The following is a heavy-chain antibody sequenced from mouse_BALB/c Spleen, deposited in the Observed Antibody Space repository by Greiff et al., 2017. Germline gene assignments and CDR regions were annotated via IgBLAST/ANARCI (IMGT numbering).Heavy chain of an antibody. CDR1: GFSLTSYG. D-gene: IGHD2-10*02. CDR2: IWSGGST. J-gene: IGHJ2*01. CDR3: ARKGYGNYVGFDY. Sequence: VQLVESGPGLVQPSQSLSITCTVSGFSLTSYGVHWVRQSPGKGLEWLGVIWSGGSTDYNAAFISRLSISKDNSKSQVFFKMNSLQANDTAIYYCARKGYGNYVGFDYWGQGTTLTVSS. V-gene: IGHV2-2*02.